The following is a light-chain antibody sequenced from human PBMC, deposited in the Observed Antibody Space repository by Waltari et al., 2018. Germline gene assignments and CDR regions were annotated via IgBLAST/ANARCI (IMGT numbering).Light chain of an antibody. CDR3: QHRTDWALS. V-gene: IGKV3-11*01. CDR2: GAS. CDR1: QSVGTS. J-gene: IGKJ3*01. Sequence: EIVLTQSPASLSLSPGERATLSCRASQSVGTSLVWYHQKPGQTPRRLIYGASKTATGVPTRFTGTGSGTDFTLTITSLEPDDVGVYYCQHRTDWALSFGPGTKV.